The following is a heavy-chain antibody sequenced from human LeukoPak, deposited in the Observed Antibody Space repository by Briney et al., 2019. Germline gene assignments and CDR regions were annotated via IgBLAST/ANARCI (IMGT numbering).Heavy chain of an antibody. CDR3: ARVISYFDL. V-gene: IGHV3-74*01. D-gene: IGHD3-3*02. CDR1: GFTFRNNW. J-gene: IGHJ4*02. Sequence: GGSLRLSCAASGFTFRNNWMQWVRQVPGKGLVWVSRIKGDGSETQYADSVKGRFTISRDNAHNTLYLQMTSLSPEDTAIYYCARVISYFDLWGQGALVTASS. CDR2: IKGDGSET.